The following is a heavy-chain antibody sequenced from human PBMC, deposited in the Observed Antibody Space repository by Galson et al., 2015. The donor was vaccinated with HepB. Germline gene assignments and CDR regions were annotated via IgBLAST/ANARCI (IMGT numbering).Heavy chain of an antibody. J-gene: IGHJ3*02. V-gene: IGHV3-23*01. CDR2: ISGGGGST. CDR1: GFTFSSYA. CDR3: AKDSHYYDSSGYSADAFDI. Sequence: LRLSCAASGFTFSSYAMSWVRQAPGKGLEWVSAISGGGGSTYYADSVKGRFTISRDNSKNTLYLQMNSLRAEDTAVYYYAKDSHYYDSSGYSADAFDIWGQGTMVTVSS. D-gene: IGHD3-22*01.